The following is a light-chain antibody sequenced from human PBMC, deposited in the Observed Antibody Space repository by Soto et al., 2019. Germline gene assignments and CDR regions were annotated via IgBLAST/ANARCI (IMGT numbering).Light chain of an antibody. J-gene: IGKJ2*01. V-gene: IGKV3-15*01. CDR1: QSVGGN. Sequence: EIVMTQSPATLSVSPGERATLSCRASQSVGGNLAWYQQRPGQAPRLLIYGASTRATGIPARFSGSGSGTEFTLTISSLQSEDSAVYYCQHYGSSPPYTFGQGTKLKIK. CDR3: QHYGSSPPYT. CDR2: GAS.